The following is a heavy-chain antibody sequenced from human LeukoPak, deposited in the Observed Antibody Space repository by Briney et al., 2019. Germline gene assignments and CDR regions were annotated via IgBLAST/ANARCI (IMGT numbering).Heavy chain of an antibody. CDR3: ASGENYYDSGRSLLHFDS. Sequence: PGGSLRHSCAASGFTFSRYSMNCVRQAPGKGLEWVSFISSSSTYAFDADSVKGRFTISRDNAKNSPFLQMHNLSAEDTAVSYCASGENYYDSGRSLLHFDSWGQGTLVTVSP. D-gene: IGHD3-10*01. CDR1: GFTFSRYS. CDR2: ISSSSTYA. V-gene: IGHV3-21*01. J-gene: IGHJ4*02.